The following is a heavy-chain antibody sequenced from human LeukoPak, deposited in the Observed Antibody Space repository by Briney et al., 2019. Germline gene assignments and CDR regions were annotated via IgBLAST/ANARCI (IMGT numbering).Heavy chain of an antibody. Sequence: PSETLSLTCAVYGGSFSGYYWSWIRQPPGKGLEWIGYVYYSGTTNYNPSLKSRVTISSDTSKNQFSLKLSSVTPADTAVYYCARTIRRLENANWFDPWGQGTLVTVSS. D-gene: IGHD2-2*02. V-gene: IGHV4-59*01. CDR1: GGSFSGYY. CDR3: ARTIRRLENANWFDP. J-gene: IGHJ5*02. CDR2: VYYSGTT.